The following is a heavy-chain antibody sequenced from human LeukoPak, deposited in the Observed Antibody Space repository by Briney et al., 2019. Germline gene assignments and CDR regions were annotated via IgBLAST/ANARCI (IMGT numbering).Heavy chain of an antibody. CDR3: ARVNYYGSGGYYRWFDP. V-gene: IGHV4-34*01. J-gene: IGHJ5*02. CDR1: VGSFSGYY. Sequence: KPSETLSLTCAVYVGSFSGYYWSWIRQPPGRGLEWIGEINHSGSTNYNPSLKSRVTTSVDPSKNQVSLKLTSVTAADTAVYYCARVNYYGSGGYYRWFDPWGQGTLVTVSS. D-gene: IGHD3-22*01. CDR2: INHSGST.